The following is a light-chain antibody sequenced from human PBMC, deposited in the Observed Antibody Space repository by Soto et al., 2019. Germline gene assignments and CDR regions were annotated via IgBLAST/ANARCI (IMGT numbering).Light chain of an antibody. Sequence: DIPMTQSPSPLSASVGDRVYITCRTSQSISSYLNWYQAKPGKAPKLLIYEASTLESGVPSRFSGSGSGTDFTLTISSLQPEDSATYYCQQSYGSPPFTFGPGTRVDI. J-gene: IGKJ3*01. CDR3: QQSYGSPPFT. CDR1: QSISSY. V-gene: IGKV1-39*01. CDR2: EAS.